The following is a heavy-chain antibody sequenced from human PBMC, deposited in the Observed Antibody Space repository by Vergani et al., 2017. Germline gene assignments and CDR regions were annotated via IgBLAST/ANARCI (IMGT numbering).Heavy chain of an antibody. V-gene: IGHV1-24*01. CDR2: FDPEDGET. Sequence: QVQLVQSGAEVKKPGASVKVSCKVSGYTLTELSMHWVRQAPGKGLEWMGGFDPEDGETIYAQTFQGRVTMTEDTSTDTAYMELSSLRSEDTAVYYCATVKAGYSSSWNTLYYFDYWGQGTLVTVSS. CDR1: GYTLTELS. CDR3: ATVKAGYSSSWNTLYYFDY. D-gene: IGHD6-13*01. J-gene: IGHJ4*02.